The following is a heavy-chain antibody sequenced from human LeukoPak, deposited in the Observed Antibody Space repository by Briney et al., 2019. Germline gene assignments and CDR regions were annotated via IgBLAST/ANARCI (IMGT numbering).Heavy chain of an antibody. V-gene: IGHV3-21*01. CDR3: ARGAPYYYSSQRYYMDV. CDR2: ISSSSYI. D-gene: IGHD3-10*01. J-gene: IGHJ6*03. CDR1: GFTFSSYS. Sequence: GGSLRLSCAASGFTFSSYSMNWVRQAPGKGLEWVSSISSSSYIYYADSVKGRFTISRDNAKNSLYLQMNSLRAEDTAVYYCARGAPYYYSSQRYYMDVWGKGTTVTVSS.